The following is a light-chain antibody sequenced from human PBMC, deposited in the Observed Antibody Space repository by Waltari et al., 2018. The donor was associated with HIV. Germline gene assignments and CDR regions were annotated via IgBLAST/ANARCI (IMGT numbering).Light chain of an antibody. J-gene: IGLJ1*01. Sequence: QSVLTQPPSVSGAPGQRVTISCTGSSSNIGAGHDVHWYQQLPGTAPKLLISDNSDRPSGVPDRFSGSKSGTSASLAITGLQAEDEADYYCQSYDNSLIDAYYVFGTGTKVTVL. CDR1: SSNIGAGHD. CDR3: QSYDNSLIDAYYV. CDR2: DNS. V-gene: IGLV1-40*01.